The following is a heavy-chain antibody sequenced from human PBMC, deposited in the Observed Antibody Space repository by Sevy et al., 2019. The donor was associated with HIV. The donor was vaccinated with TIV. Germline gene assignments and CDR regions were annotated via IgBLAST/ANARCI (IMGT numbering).Heavy chain of an antibody. J-gene: IGHJ4*02. V-gene: IGHV3-30*02. Sequence: GGSLRLSCAASGFTFSSYGMHWVRQAPGKGLEWVAFIRYDGSNKYNADSVKGRFTISRDNSKNTLYLQMNSLRAEDTAVYYCAKDEGDYCSGGSCYFETFDYWGQGTLVTVSS. CDR2: IRYDGSNK. CDR3: AKDEGDYCSGGSCYFETFDY. D-gene: IGHD2-15*01. CDR1: GFTFSSYG.